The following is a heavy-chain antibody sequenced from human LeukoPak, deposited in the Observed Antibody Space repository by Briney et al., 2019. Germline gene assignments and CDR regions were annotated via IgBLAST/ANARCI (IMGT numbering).Heavy chain of an antibody. CDR2: INHSGST. CDR3: ARGNRLYRLPQGY. J-gene: IGHJ4*02. V-gene: IGHV4-34*01. Sequence: SETLSLTCAVYGGSFSGYYWSWIRQPPGKGLEWIGEINHSGSTNYNPSLKSRVTISVDTSKTQFSLKLSSVTAADTAVYYCARGNRLYRLPQGYWGQGTLVTVSS. CDR1: GGSFSGYY. D-gene: IGHD2-2*01.